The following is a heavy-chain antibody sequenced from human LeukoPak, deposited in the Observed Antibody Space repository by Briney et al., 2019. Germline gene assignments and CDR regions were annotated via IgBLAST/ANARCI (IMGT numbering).Heavy chain of an antibody. Sequence: GGSLRLSCAASGFTFSDYYMSWIRQAPGKGLEWVSYISSSGSTIYYADSVKGRFTISRDNAKNSLYLQMNSLRAEDTAVYYCAKGDYGDYPHYYGMDVWGQGTTVTVSS. J-gene: IGHJ6*02. V-gene: IGHV3-11*01. D-gene: IGHD4-17*01. CDR3: AKGDYGDYPHYYGMDV. CDR1: GFTFSDYY. CDR2: ISSSGSTI.